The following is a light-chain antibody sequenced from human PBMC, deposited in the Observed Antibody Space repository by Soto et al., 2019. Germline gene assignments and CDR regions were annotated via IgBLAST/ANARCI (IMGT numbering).Light chain of an antibody. Sequence: EVILNHSPSSLSLSAGDRVTISCGASQSVSSCLAWYQQKPGQAPKLLIYDASTMETGIPARFSGSGSGTEFTLTISGLQADDFAVYYCQPYTRWPRTFGQGTKVDIK. V-gene: IGKV3-15*01. CDR1: QSVSSC. CDR3: QPYTRWPRT. CDR2: DAS. J-gene: IGKJ1*01.